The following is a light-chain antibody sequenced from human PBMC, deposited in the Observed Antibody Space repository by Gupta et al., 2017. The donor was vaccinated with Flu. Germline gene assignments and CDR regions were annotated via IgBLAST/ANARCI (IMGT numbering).Light chain of an antibody. CDR2: ANN. CDR1: SSNIGANP. J-gene: IGLJ2*01. CDR3: AAWDNGLSARV. Sequence: QSDLTQPPSASGTPGQTVTISCSGSSSNIGANPVSWYQQVPGTTPKLLTYANNQRPSGVPDRFSGSKSGTSASLAISGLQSDNEADDYCAAWDNGLSARVFGGGTKLTVL. V-gene: IGLV1-44*01.